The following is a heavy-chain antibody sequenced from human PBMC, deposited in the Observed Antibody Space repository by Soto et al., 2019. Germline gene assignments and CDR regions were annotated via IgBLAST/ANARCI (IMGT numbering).Heavy chain of an antibody. Sequence: GGSLRLSCAASGFTFSSYGMHWVRQAPGKGLEWVAVISYDGSNKYYADSVKGRFTISRDNSKNTLYLQMNGLRAEDTAVYYCAKDPNLHYDSSGYYYNYYYGMDVWGQGTTVTVSS. CDR1: GFTFSSYG. CDR3: AKDPNLHYDSSGYYYNYYYGMDV. V-gene: IGHV3-30*18. CDR2: ISYDGSNK. J-gene: IGHJ6*02. D-gene: IGHD3-22*01.